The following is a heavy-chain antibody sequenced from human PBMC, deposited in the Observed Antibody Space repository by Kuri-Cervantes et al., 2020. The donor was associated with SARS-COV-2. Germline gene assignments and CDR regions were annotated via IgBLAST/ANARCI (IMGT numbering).Heavy chain of an antibody. CDR1: GFTFSSYA. CDR2: ISYDGSNK. Sequence: GGSLRLSCAASGFTFSSYAMHWVRQAPGKGLEWVAVISYDGSNKYYADSVKGRFTISRDNSKNTLYLQMNSLRAEDMAVYYCASFRRSTGTIDAFDIWGQGTMVTVSS. CDR3: ASFRRSTGTIDAFDI. J-gene: IGHJ3*02. D-gene: IGHD1-7*01. V-gene: IGHV3-30-3*01.